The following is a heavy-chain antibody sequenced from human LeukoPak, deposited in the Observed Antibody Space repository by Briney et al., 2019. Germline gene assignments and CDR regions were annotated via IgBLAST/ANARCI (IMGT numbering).Heavy chain of an antibody. V-gene: IGHV4-39*07. CDR2: IYYSGST. Sequence: PSETLSLTCTVSGGSISSSSYYWGWIRQPPGKGLEWIGSIYYSGSTYYNPSLKSRVTMSVDTSKNQFSLKLSSVTAADTAVYYCARAGQQLRAGGSWFDPWGQGTLVTVSS. D-gene: IGHD6-13*01. CDR1: GGSISSSSYY. J-gene: IGHJ5*02. CDR3: ARAGQQLRAGGSWFDP.